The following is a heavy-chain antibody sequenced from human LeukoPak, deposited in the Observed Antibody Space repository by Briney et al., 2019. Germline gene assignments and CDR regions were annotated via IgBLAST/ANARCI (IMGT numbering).Heavy chain of an antibody. CDR3: ARNGLAPGVYYGMDV. CDR2: IYYSGST. Sequence: SETLSLTCTVSSGSISSSSYYWGWIRQPPGKDLEWIGSIYYSGSTFYNPSLKSRVTISVDTSKNQFSLKLSSVTAADTAVYYCARNGLAPGVYYGMDVWGQGTTVTVSS. J-gene: IGHJ6*02. V-gene: IGHV4-39*01. D-gene: IGHD7-27*01. CDR1: SGSISSSSYY.